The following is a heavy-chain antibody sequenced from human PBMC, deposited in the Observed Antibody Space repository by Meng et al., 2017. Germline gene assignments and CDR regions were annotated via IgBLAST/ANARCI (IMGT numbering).Heavy chain of an antibody. Sequence: GESLKISCAASGFTFSSYWMHWVRQAPGKGLVWVSRINSDGSSTSYADSVKGRFTISRDNSKNTLYLQMNSLRAEDTAVYYCARVRGGKTEEYYFDYWGQGTLVTVSS. V-gene: IGHV3-74*01. CDR1: GFTFSSYW. J-gene: IGHJ4*02. D-gene: IGHD4-23*01. CDR2: INSDGSST. CDR3: ARVRGGKTEEYYFDY.